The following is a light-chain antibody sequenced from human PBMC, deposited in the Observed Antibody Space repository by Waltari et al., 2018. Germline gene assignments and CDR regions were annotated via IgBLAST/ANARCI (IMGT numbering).Light chain of an antibody. CDR1: NSNIGGNF. V-gene: IGLV1-44*01. CDR3: AVWDDSLGGV. Sequence: QSVLTQPPSVSVTPGQRVTISCSGSNSNIGGNFVNWYQQLPGQAPKLLIYNDNQGPSGVPDRFSASKSGTSAALAITGLQSEDEADYYCAVWDDSLGGVFGGGTKLTVL. CDR2: NDN. J-gene: IGLJ3*02.